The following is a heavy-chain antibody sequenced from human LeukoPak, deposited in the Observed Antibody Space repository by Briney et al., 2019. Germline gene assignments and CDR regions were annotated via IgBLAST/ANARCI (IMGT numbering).Heavy chain of an antibody. CDR1: GGTFSSYA. D-gene: IGHD6-6*01. V-gene: IGHV1-69*13. CDR3: ARASIAGYYYYYYYMDV. CDR2: IIPIFGTA. J-gene: IGHJ6*03. Sequence: GASVKVSCKASGGTFSSYAITWVRQAPGQGLEWMGGIIPIFGTANYAQKFQGRVTITADESTSTAYMELSSLRSEDTAVYYCARASIAGYYYYYYYMDVWGKGTTVTVSS.